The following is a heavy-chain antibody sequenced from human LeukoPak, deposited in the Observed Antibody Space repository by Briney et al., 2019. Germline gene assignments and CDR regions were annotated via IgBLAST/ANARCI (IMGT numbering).Heavy chain of an antibody. D-gene: IGHD6-13*01. CDR3: AGDPPGIAASVSGG. CDR2: IYSSGTT. V-gene: IGHV3-53*01. CDR1: GFTVSNNY. J-gene: IGHJ4*02. Sequence: GGSLRLSCTASGFTVSNNYMNWVRQAPGQGLEWVALIYSSGTTNYADSVKGRFTISRDNSKNTLYLQMTNVRAEDTTAYYCAGDPPGIAASVSGGCGQRTLVTVSS.